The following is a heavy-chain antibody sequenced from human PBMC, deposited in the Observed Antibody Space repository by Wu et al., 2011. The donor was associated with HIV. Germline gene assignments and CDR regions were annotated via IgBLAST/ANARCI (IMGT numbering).Heavy chain of an antibody. J-gene: IGHJ1*01. V-gene: IGHV1-18*01. CDR2: ISADNGDT. Sequence: QVQLVQSGAEVKKPGASVKVSCKTSGYTFTSYGISWVRQAPGQGLEWMGWISADNGDTNYAQKLQGRVTMTTDTSTSTAYMXLKSLRSDDTAVYYCARYDDSGWSPEHFQHWARAPWSSSPQ. CDR1: GYTFTSYG. CDR3: ARYDDSGWSPEHFQH. D-gene: IGHD6-19*01.